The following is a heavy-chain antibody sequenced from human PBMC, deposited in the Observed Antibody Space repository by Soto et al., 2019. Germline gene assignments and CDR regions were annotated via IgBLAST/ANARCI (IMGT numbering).Heavy chain of an antibody. CDR1: GFSLSTSGVG. CDR3: THHGYYSYGMDV. V-gene: IGHV2-5*02. J-gene: IGHJ6*02. Sequence: QITLKESGPTLVKPTQTLTLTCTFSGFSLSTSGVGVGWIRQPPGKALEWLALIFWDDDKRYSPSLKSRLTITKDTSKNQVVLTMTTMDPVAAATYYCTHHGYYSYGMDVWGQGTTVTVSS. CDR2: IFWDDDK.